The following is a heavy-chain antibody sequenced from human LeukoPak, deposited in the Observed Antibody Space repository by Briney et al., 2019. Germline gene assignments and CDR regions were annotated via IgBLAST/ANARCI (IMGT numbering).Heavy chain of an antibody. V-gene: IGHV4-34*01. CDR3: AREDFTDYYDIYYFDY. J-gene: IGHJ4*02. D-gene: IGHD3-22*01. CDR2: INHSGST. CDR1: GGSFSGYY. Sequence: SETLSLTCAVYGGSFSGYYWSWIRQPPGKGLEWIGEINHSGSTNYNPSLKSRVTISVDTSKNQFSLKLSSVTAADTAVYYCAREDFTDYYDIYYFDYWGQGTLVTVSS.